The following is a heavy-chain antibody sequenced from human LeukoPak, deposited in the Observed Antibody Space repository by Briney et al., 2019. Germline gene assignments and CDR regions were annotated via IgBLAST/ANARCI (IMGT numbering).Heavy chain of an antibody. J-gene: IGHJ4*02. CDR3: ARGRRTAYGDSFDY. CDR2: IYYSGST. Sequence: SETLSLTCTVSGGSISSYYWSWIRQPPGKGLEWIGYIYYSGSTNYNPSLKSRVTISVDTSKNQSSLKLSSVTAADTAVYYCARGRRTAYGDSFDYWGQGTLVTVSS. V-gene: IGHV4-59*01. CDR1: GGSISSYY. D-gene: IGHD4-17*01.